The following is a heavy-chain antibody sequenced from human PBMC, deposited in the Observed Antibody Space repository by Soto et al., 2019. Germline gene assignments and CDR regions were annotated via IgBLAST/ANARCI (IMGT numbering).Heavy chain of an antibody. J-gene: IGHJ4*02. CDR1: GDSISSSNYF. D-gene: IGHD6-19*01. V-gene: IGHV4-39*01. CDR2: IFYSGST. Sequence: QLQLQESGPGLVKPWETLSLTCTVSGDSISSSNYFWGWIRQPPGKGLEWIGTIFYSGSTYYNPSLKSRVTISVDTSKIQLSLKLTSVTAADTALYYCARRYGWLYFDYWGQGSLVTVSS. CDR3: ARRYGWLYFDY.